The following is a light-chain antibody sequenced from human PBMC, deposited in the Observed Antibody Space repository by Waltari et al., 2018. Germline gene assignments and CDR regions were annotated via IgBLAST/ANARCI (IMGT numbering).Light chain of an antibody. Sequence: QSVLTQPPSLSGPPGQRVTIPCSGSSSNIGTTYVSWYQQLPGRAPKLLLYLDDHRPSGVPDRFSASKSGSSASLTISGLRPEDEADYHCAGWDDSLTGVVFGGGTKLTV. V-gene: IGLV1-47*01. CDR1: SSNIGTTY. CDR3: AGWDDSLTGVV. J-gene: IGLJ2*01. CDR2: LDD.